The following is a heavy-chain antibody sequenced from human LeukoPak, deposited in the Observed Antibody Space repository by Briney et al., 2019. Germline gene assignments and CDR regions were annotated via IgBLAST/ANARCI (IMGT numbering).Heavy chain of an antibody. CDR3: ARGNIVLYGDYVFDY. CDR2: IGGDGIA. D-gene: IGHD4-17*01. V-gene: IGHV3-69-1*01. J-gene: IGHJ4*02. CDR1: GFTFTDHP. Sequence: PGGSLRLSCVASGFTFTDHPMNWVRQAPGKGLEWISYIGGDGIAFYADSVKGRFTASKDDARKSMYLQMNSLRVEDTAVYYCARGNIVLYGDYVFDYWGQGTLVTVSS.